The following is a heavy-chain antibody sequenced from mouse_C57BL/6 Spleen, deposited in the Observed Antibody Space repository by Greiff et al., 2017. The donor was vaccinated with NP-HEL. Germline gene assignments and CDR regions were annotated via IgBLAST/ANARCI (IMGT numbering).Heavy chain of an antibody. Sequence: EVKVVESGGGLVKPGGSLKLSCAASGFTFSDYGMHWVRQAPEKGLEWVAYISSGSSTIYYADTVKGRFTISRDNAKNTLFLQMTRLRSEDTAMYYCARRDYYGSMDYWGQGTSVTVSS. CDR3: ARRDYYGSMDY. V-gene: IGHV5-17*01. CDR1: GFTFSDYG. D-gene: IGHD1-1*01. J-gene: IGHJ4*01. CDR2: ISSGSSTI.